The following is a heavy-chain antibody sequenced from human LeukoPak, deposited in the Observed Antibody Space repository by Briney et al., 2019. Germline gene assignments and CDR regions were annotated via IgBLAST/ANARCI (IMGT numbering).Heavy chain of an antibody. CDR3: TLIQGWGSGSYYRDF. CDR2: VKSRSAGEPT. D-gene: IGHD3-10*01. Sequence: GGSLRLSCVASGFSISNYWMSWVRQAAGKGLEWVARVKSRSAGEPTDYAAPVKGRFTISRDDSKNTLYLQMNSLKTEDTAVYYCTLIQGWGSGSYYRDFWGQGTLVTVSS. V-gene: IGHV3-15*01. CDR1: GFSISNYW. J-gene: IGHJ4*02.